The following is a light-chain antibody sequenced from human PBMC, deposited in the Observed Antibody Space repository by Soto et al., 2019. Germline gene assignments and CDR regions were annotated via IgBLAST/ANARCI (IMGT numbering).Light chain of an antibody. V-gene: IGKV1-5*03. Sequence: DIQMTQSPSTLSASVGDRVTITCRASQSISSWLAWYQQKPGKAPKLLIYKASSLESGVPSRFSGSGSGTEFTLEISSLQPDDFATYYCQQYNSYPYTFGQGTKLEIK. CDR1: QSISSW. CDR3: QQYNSYPYT. J-gene: IGKJ2*01. CDR2: KAS.